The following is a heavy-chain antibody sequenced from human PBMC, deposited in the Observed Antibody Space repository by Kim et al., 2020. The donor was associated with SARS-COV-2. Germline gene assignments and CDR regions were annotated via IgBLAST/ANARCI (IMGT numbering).Heavy chain of an antibody. V-gene: IGHV3-74*01. CDR3: ARSYYYGSGSSYYYYYGMGV. CDR1: GFTFSSYW. J-gene: IGHJ6*02. D-gene: IGHD3-10*01. Sequence: GGSLRLSCAASGFTFSSYWMHWVRQAPGKGLVWVSRINSDGSSTSYADSVKGRFTISRDNAKNTLYLQMNSLRAEDTAVYYCARSYYYGSGSSYYYYYGMGVWGQGTTVTVSS. CDR2: INSDGSST.